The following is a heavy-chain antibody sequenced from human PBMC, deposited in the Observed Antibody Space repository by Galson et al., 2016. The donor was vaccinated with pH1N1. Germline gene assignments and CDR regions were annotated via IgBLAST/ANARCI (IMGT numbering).Heavy chain of an antibody. CDR2: IYHHGTRT. J-gene: IGHJ6*02. D-gene: IGHD1-7*01. CDR3: ANVDWNYPGGV. V-gene: IGHV3-74*01. CDR1: GFTFSDYL. Sequence: SLRLSCAASGFTFSDYLMHWVRQVPGKGLVWVSRIYHHGTRTNYAESVKGRFTISRDNSKNTLYLHMNTLRVEDTAVYYCANVDWNYPGGVWGQGTTVTVSS.